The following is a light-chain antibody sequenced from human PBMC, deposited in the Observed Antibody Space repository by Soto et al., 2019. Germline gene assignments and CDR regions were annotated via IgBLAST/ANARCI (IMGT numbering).Light chain of an antibody. CDR3: QSYDNSLSGFYV. Sequence: QSALTQPPSVSGAPGQRVTISCTGSSSNIGANSDVHWYQQLTGAAPKLLIYGNTNRPSGVSDRFSGSKSGTSASLAITGLQAEDEADYYCQSYDNSLSGFYVFGTGTKLTVL. CDR1: SSNIGANSD. J-gene: IGLJ1*01. CDR2: GNT. V-gene: IGLV1-40*01.